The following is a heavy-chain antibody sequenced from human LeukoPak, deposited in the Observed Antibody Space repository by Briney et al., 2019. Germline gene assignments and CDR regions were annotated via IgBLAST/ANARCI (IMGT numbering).Heavy chain of an antibody. CDR1: GGSINSYY. CDR3: ARDRAQTYYYGSGSSFDP. Sequence: SETLSLTCTVSGGSINSYYWSWIRQPPGKGLECIGYIHYTGSTNYNPSLKSRVAISVDTSKNHFSLKLSSVTAADTAIYYCARDRAQTYYYGSGSSFDPWGRGTLVTVSS. J-gene: IGHJ5*02. D-gene: IGHD3-10*01. CDR2: IHYTGST. V-gene: IGHV4-59*12.